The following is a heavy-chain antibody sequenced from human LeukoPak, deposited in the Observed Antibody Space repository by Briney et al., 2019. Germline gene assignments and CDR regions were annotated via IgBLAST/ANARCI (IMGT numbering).Heavy chain of an antibody. Sequence: GSLRLSCRASGFTFGDYAMGWFRQAPGKGLQWVGFIRSNAYGGTREYAASVKGRFTISRDDSKSIAYLQMNSLKTEDTAVYYCSRDRGEDYDSSYLYDYWGQGTLVTVSS. CDR2: IRSNAYGGTR. V-gene: IGHV3-49*03. CDR1: GFTFGDYA. CDR3: SRDRGEDYDSSYLYDY. D-gene: IGHD3-22*01. J-gene: IGHJ4*02.